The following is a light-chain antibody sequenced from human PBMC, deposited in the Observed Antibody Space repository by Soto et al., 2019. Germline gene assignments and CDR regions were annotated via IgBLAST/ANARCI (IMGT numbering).Light chain of an antibody. V-gene: IGKV3-11*01. Sequence: ETVLTQSPGTLSLSPGERATLSCRAIQSVSSYFAWYQQKPGQAPRLLIYDASNRATGIPARFSGSGSGTDFTLTITSLAPEDSAVYYCQQRSNWPPRLTFGGGTTV. CDR3: QQRSNWPPRLT. J-gene: IGKJ4*01. CDR2: DAS. CDR1: QSVSSY.